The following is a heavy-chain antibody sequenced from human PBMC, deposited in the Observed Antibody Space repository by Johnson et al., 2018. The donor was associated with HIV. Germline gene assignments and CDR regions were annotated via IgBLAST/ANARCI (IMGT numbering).Heavy chain of an antibody. J-gene: IGHJ3*02. D-gene: IGHD2-15*01. CDR2: INWNGGST. V-gene: IGHV3-9*01. CDR1: GFTFDDYA. CDR3: ARAGIVFDI. Sequence: VESGGGLVQPGRSLRLSCAASGFTFDDYAMHWVRQAPGKGLEWVSGINWNGGSTGYADSVKGRFTISRDNSKNTLFLQMNSLRPEDTAVYYCARAGIVFDIWGQGTMVTVSS.